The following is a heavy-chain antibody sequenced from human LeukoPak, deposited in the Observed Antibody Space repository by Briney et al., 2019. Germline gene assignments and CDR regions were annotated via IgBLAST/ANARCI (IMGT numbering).Heavy chain of an antibody. CDR3: ARYRGASRDMDV. D-gene: IGHD1-26*01. CDR2: TYYRSKWYS. Sequence: SQTLSLTCALSGDSVSTNSGAWNWIRQSPSRGLEWLGRTYYRSKWYSDYAVSVKSRISINPDTSKNQFSLQLNSVTPEDTAVYYCARYRGASRDMDVWGQGTTVTVSS. CDR1: GDSVSTNSGA. J-gene: IGHJ6*02. V-gene: IGHV6-1*01.